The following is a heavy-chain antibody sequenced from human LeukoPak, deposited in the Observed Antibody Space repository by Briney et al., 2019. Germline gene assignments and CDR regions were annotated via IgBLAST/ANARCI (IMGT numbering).Heavy chain of an antibody. V-gene: IGHV3-23*01. J-gene: IGHJ4*02. CDR2: ISGSGGST. Sequence: GGSLRLSCAASGFTFSSYGMHWVRQAPGKGLGWVSAISGSGGSTYYADSVKGRFTISRDNSKNTLYLQMNSLRAEDTAVYYCAKDLRYGGNSGSYWGQGTLVTVSS. CDR3: AKDLRYGGNSGSY. D-gene: IGHD4-23*01. CDR1: GFTFSSYG.